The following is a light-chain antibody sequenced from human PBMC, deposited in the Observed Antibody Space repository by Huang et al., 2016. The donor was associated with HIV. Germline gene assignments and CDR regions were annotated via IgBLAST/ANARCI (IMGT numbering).Light chain of an antibody. Sequence: DIQMTQSPSSLSASVGVRVNITCRASQSISTFLNWYQQKSGKAPKLLMYAASTLQSGVPSRFRGSGSGTVFTLSINSLQPEDFATYYCQQSYNTPRTFGQGTNLDMK. CDR1: QSISTF. J-gene: IGKJ2*01. CDR3: QQSYNTPRT. CDR2: AAS. V-gene: IGKV1-39*01.